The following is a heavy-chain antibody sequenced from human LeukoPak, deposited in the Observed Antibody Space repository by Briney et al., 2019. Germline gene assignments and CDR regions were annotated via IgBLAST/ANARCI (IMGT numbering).Heavy chain of an antibody. V-gene: IGHV3-23*01. D-gene: IGHD2-2*01. CDR1: GFSFSSHG. J-gene: IGHJ4*02. CDR2: IIGGAGST. CDR3: AHGTMYQLDS. Sequence: PGGSLRLSCAASGFSFSSHGMSWVRQAPGKGLEWVSGIIGGAGSTYYADSARGRFTISGDNSKNTLYLQMNSLRADDTAVYYCAHGTMYQLDSWGQGTLVTVSS.